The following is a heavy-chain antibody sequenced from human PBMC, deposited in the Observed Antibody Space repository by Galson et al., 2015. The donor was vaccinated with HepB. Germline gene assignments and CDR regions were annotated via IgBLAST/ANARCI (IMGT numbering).Heavy chain of an antibody. Sequence: SLRLSCAASGFTFSSYGMHWVRQAPGKGLEWVAVIWYDGSNKYYADSVKGRFTISRDNSKNTLYLQMNSLRAEDTAVYYCARGGVEICVSSTSCSVDYWGQGTLVTVSS. D-gene: IGHD2-2*01. CDR2: IWYDGSNK. CDR1: GFTFSSYG. CDR3: ARGGVEICVSSTSCSVDY. V-gene: IGHV3-33*01. J-gene: IGHJ4*02.